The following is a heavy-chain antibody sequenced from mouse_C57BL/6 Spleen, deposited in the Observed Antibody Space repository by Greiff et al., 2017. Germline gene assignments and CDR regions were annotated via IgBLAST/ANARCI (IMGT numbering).Heavy chain of an antibody. J-gene: IGHJ4*01. CDR2: INYDGSST. CDR1: GFTFSDYS. D-gene: IGHD2-12*01. V-gene: IGHV5-16*01. Sequence: EVQLVESEGGLVQPGGSMKLSCTASGFTFSDYSMAWVRQVPDKGLEWVANINYDGSSTYYLDSLKSRFIISRDNATNILDLQMSSLKSEDTATYYCAIEGAYYIRAMDYWGQGTSVTVSS. CDR3: AIEGAYYIRAMDY.